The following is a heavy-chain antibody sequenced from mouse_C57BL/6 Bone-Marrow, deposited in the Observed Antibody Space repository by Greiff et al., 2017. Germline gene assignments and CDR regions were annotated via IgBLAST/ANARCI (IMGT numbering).Heavy chain of an antibody. D-gene: IGHD2-4*01. V-gene: IGHV7-1*01. CDR2: SRNKANDYTT. CDR1: GFTFSDFY. CDR3: ARDAEGLGDYGFAY. J-gene: IGHJ3*01. Sequence: EVKVVESGGGLVQPGRSLRLSCATSGFTFSDFYMEWVRQAPGKGLEWIAASRNKANDYTTEYSASVKGRFIVSRDTSQSILYLQMNALSAEDTAIYYCARDAEGLGDYGFAYWGQGTLVTVSA.